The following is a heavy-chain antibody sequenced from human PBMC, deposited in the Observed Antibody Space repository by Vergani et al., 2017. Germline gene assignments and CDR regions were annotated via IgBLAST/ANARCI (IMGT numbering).Heavy chain of an antibody. V-gene: IGHV1-69*01. D-gene: IGHD3-10*01. CDR3: ARGSYYYGSGSYKSLDY. Sequence: HVQLVQSGAEVKKPGSSVKVSCKASGGTFSSYAISWVRQAPGQGLEWMGGIIPIFGTANYAQKFQGRVTITADESTSTAYMELSSLRSEDTAVYYCARGSYYYGSGSYKSLDYWGQGTLVTVSS. CDR2: IIPIFGTA. J-gene: IGHJ4*02. CDR1: GGTFSSYA.